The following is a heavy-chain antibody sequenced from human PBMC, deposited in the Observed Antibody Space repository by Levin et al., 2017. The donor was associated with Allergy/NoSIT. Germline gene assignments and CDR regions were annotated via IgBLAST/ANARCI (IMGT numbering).Heavy chain of an antibody. Sequence: ASVKVSCKASGYTFTSYDINWVRQATGQGLEWMGWMNPNSGNTGYAQKFQGRVTMTRNTSISTAYMELSSLRSEDTAVYYCARGMRGDYGMDVWGQGTTVTVSS. V-gene: IGHV1-8*01. CDR1: GYTFTSYD. CDR3: ARGMRGDYGMDV. D-gene: IGHD3-10*01. J-gene: IGHJ6*02. CDR2: MNPNSGNT.